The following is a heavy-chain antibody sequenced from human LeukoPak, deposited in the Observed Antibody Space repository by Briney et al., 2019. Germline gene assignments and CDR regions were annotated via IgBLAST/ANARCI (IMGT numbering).Heavy chain of an antibody. V-gene: IGHV4-59*01. CDR1: GGSISSYY. J-gene: IGHJ6*03. CDR3: ARVEEGYGSGRRENYYYYYMDV. D-gene: IGHD3-10*01. CDR2: IYYSGST. Sequence: PSETLSLTCTVSGGSISSYYWSWIRQPPGKGLEWIGYIYYSGSTNYNPPLKSRVTISVDTSKNQFSLKLRSVTAADTAVYYCARVEEGYGSGRRENYYYYYMDVWGKGTTVTISS.